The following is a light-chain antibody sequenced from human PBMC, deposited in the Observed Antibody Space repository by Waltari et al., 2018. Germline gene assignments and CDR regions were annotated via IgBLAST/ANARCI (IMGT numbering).Light chain of an antibody. CDR1: GSDAGGYNY. CDR2: EVS. V-gene: IGLV2-11*01. J-gene: IGLJ2*01. Sequence: QSALTQPRSVSGSPGQSVTISCTGAGSDAGGYNYVSWYQQHPGKAPKLMLDEVSKRPSGVPDRFSGSKSGNTASLTISGLQAEDEADYYCCSYAGDYSWIFGGGTKVTVL. CDR3: CSYAGDYSWI.